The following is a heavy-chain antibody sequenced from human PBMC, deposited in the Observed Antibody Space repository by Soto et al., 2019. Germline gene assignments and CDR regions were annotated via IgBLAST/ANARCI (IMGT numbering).Heavy chain of an antibody. J-gene: IGHJ3*02. V-gene: IGHV4-34*01. D-gene: IGHD6-19*01. Sequence: ADSLSLTCAVYAGSFSHYYWNWIRQSPGKGLEWIGKIKHSGSSNYNPSLRSRVSISVDMSKNQFSLRLTSVTAADTAVYYCARGGSSDWQVALDIWGQGTMVTV. CDR3: ARGGSSDWQVALDI. CDR1: AGSFSHYY. CDR2: IKHSGSS.